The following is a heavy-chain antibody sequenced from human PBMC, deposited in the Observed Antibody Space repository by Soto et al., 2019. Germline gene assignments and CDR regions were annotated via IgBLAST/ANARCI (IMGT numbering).Heavy chain of an antibody. CDR1: GGSISSGGYY. V-gene: IGHV4-31*03. J-gene: IGHJ4*02. CDR3: ALENSSSSLDY. D-gene: IGHD6-6*01. CDR2: IYYSGST. Sequence: TMSLTCTVSGGSISSGGYYWSWIRQHPGKGLEWIGYIYYSGSTYYNPSLKSRVTISVDTSKNQFSLKLSSVTAADTAVYYYALENSSSSLDYWGQGTLVTVSS.